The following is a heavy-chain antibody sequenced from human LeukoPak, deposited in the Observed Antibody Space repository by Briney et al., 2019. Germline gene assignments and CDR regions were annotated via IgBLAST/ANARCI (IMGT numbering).Heavy chain of an antibody. CDR2: IDPEDGET. V-gene: IGHV1-24*01. CDR1: GYTLIELS. CDR3: ATAIAVAGVSRNYYYGMDV. J-gene: IGHJ6*02. D-gene: IGHD6-19*01. Sequence: GASVKVSCKVSGYTLIELSMHWVRQAPGKGLEWMGGIDPEDGETIYAQRFQGGVTMTEDTSTDTAYLDLTSLRSEDTAVYYCATAIAVAGVSRNYYYGMDVWGQGTTVTVSS.